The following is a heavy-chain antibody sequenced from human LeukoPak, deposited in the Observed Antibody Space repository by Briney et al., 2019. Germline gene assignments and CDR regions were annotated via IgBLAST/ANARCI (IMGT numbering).Heavy chain of an antibody. CDR3: AKGRQQLLGDFDY. CDR2: IQYDASQT. V-gene: IGHV3-30*02. Sequence: GGSLRLSCAASGFTFSNYYVHWVRQAPGKGLEWLAFIQYDASQTHYAESVEGRFTNSRDSSKSTLYLQMSSLRPEDTAVYYCAKGRQQLLGDFDYWGQGTLVTVSS. D-gene: IGHD2-2*01. CDR1: GFTFSNYY. J-gene: IGHJ4*02.